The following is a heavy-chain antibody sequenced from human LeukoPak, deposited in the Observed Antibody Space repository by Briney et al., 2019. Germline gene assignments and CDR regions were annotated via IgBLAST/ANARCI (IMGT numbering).Heavy chain of an antibody. V-gene: IGHV4-59*01. CDR3: ARRLGGSGHLDY. CDR1: GGSINSYY. Sequence: PSETLSLTCTVSGGSINSYYWSWIRQPPGKGLELIGYIYYSGNTNYNPSLKSRVTISVDTSKNKFSLKLSSVTAADTAVYYCARRLGGSGHLDYWGQGILVTVSS. D-gene: IGHD2-15*01. J-gene: IGHJ4*02. CDR2: IYYSGNT.